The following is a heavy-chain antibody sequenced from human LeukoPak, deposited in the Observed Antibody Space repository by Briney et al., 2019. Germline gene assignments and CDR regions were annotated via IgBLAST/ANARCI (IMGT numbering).Heavy chain of an antibody. V-gene: IGHV3-73*01. CDR3: TREPRYYFDY. CDR1: GFSFSDSA. J-gene: IGHJ4*02. CDR2: IRSKANSYAT. D-gene: IGHD1-26*01. Sequence: GGSLRLSCAASGFSFSDSAMHWVRQASGNGLEWVGRIRSKANSYATVYAASVKGRFTIFRDDSNSTSYLQMNSLKTDDTAVYYCTREPRYYFDYWGQGILVTVSS.